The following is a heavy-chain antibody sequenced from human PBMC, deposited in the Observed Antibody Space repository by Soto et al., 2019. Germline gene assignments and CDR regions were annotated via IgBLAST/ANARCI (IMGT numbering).Heavy chain of an antibody. CDR1: GGSISSYY. D-gene: IGHD3-16*01. J-gene: IGHJ6*03. V-gene: IGHV4-59*08. Sequence: PSETLSLTCTVSGGSISSYYWSWLRQPPGMGLEWIGYIYYRGSTDYSPSLKSRVTISVDTSKDQFSLSPSSVSAADTGVYYCARHYTMYYYMDVWGKGTTVTVSS. CDR2: IYYRGST. CDR3: ARHYTMYYYMDV.